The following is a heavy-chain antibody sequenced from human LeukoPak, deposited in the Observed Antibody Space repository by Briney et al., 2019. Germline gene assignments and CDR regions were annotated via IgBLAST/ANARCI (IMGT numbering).Heavy chain of an antibody. CDR2: ISHEGSNK. CDR3: ARTREQWQVLDY. V-gene: IGHV3-30*03. Sequence: GRSLRLSCVASGLSFGSYGMHWVRQAPGKGLEWVAVISHEGSNKYYADSVKGRFTISRGNSKNTVYLQLDSLRAEDTAVYYCARTREQWQVLDYWGQGTLVTVSS. CDR1: GLSFGSYG. J-gene: IGHJ4*02. D-gene: IGHD6-19*01.